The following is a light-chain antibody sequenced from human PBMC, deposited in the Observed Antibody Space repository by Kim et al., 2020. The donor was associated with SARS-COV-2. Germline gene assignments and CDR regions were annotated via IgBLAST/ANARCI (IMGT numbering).Light chain of an antibody. CDR2: KAS. V-gene: IGKV1-5*03. CDR1: QSISSW. CDR3: QQYNSYSSLT. J-gene: IGKJ4*01. Sequence: SVGDRVTITCRASQSISSWLAWYQQKPGKAPKLLIYKASSLESGVPSRFSGSGSGTEFTLTISSLQPDDFATYYCQQYNSYSSLTFGGGTKVDIK.